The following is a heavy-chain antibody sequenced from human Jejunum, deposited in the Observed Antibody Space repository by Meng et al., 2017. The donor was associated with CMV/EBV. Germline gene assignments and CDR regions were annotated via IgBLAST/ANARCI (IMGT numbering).Heavy chain of an antibody. CDR3: VLMIPADTNYFDP. CDR1: GGSIISGDRY. V-gene: IGHV4-30-4*01. D-gene: IGHD6-25*01. CDR2: VYYSGTT. Sequence: VCGGSIISGDRYWTWIRQSPGKGLEWIGNVYYSGTTSYNRSLKSRVTISVDTSKNQFSLKLASVIAADTAVYYCVLMIPADTNYFDPWGQGTLVTVSS. J-gene: IGHJ5*02.